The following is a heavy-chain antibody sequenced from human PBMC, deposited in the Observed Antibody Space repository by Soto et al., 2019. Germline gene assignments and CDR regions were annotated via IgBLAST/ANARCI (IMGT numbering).Heavy chain of an antibody. CDR3: ARYIEHFDS. J-gene: IGHJ4*02. CDR2: ISSSGRTI. V-gene: IGHV3-11*01. Sequence: QVQLVESGGGLVKPGGSLRLSCAASGFTLSDYYMSWIRQAPGKGLEWISYISSSGRTIFYADFGKGSFTISRDNAKNCLFLQMSSLRAEDTAVYYCARYIEHFDSWGQGVLVTVSS. CDR1: GFTLSDYY.